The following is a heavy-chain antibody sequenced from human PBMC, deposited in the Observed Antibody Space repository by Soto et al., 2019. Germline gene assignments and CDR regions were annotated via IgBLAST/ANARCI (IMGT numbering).Heavy chain of an antibody. CDR2: IYHSGST. J-gene: IGHJ3*02. V-gene: IGHV4-30-2*01. Sequence: TLSLTCAVSGGSISSGGDSWCWIRQPPGKGLEWIGYIYHSGSTYYNPSLKSRVTISVDRSKSQFSLKLSSVTAADTAVYYCARVWGYSYGLASDIWGQGTMVTVSS. D-gene: IGHD5-18*01. CDR1: GGSISSGGDS. CDR3: ARVWGYSYGLASDI.